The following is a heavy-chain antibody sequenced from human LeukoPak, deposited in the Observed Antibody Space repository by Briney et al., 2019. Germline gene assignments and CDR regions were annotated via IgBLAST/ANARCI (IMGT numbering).Heavy chain of an antibody. J-gene: IGHJ4*02. CDR3: ARDAVYSSSWQYY. Sequence: GGSLRLSCAASGFTFSTSWMSWVRQAPGKGLEWVANIKEDGSNKYYADSVKGRLTISRDNSKNTLYLQMNSLRAEDTAVYYCARDAVYSSSWQYYWGQGTLVTVSS. CDR1: GFTFSTSW. CDR2: IKEDGSNK. V-gene: IGHV3-7*01. D-gene: IGHD6-13*01.